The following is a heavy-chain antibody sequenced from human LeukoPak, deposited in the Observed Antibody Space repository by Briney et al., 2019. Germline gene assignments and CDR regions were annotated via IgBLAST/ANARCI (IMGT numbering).Heavy chain of an antibody. CDR3: ARHSGNSHAENCGGDCFDWYFDL. J-gene: IGHJ2*01. CDR2: IHLGGST. Sequence: SQTLSLTCTVSGGSISSGSYYWGWVRQPPGKGLEWIGSIHLGGSTYYNPSLKSRVTISGDTSKNQLSLNLSSVAAADTAVYYCARHSGNSHAENCGGDCFDWYFDLWGRGTLVTVSS. V-gene: IGHV4-39*01. D-gene: IGHD2-21*02. CDR1: GGSISSGSYY.